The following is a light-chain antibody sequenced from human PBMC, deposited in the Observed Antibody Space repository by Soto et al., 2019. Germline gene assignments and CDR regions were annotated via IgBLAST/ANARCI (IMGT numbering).Light chain of an antibody. Sequence: EIVLTQSPGTLSLSPGERATLSCRASQSVSSSYLAWYQQKPGQAPRLLIYGASSRATGIPDRFSVSGSGTDFTLTISGLEPEDFAVYYCQQYGSSRITFGQGTRLEIK. V-gene: IGKV3-20*01. J-gene: IGKJ5*01. CDR3: QQYGSSRIT. CDR2: GAS. CDR1: QSVSSSY.